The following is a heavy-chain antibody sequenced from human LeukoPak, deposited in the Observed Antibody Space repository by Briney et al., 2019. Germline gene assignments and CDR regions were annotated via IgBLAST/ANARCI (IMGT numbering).Heavy chain of an antibody. J-gene: IGHJ4*02. CDR3: TSSEYSSGWDPDY. D-gene: IGHD6-19*01. CDR1: GFTFDDYT. CDR2: IRGKLYAGTT. Sequence: PGGSLRLSCTASGFTFDDYTVSWFRQAPGKGLEWVGFIRGKLYAGTTEYATSVKGRFTISRDNSRSVAYLLMSSLKTEDTAVYYCTSSEYSSGWDPDYWGQGTPVTVSS. V-gene: IGHV3-49*03.